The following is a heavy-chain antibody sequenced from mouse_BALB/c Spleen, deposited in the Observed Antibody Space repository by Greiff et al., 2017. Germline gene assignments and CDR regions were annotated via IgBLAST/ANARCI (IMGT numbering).Heavy chain of an antibody. V-gene: IGHV4-1*02. D-gene: IGHD2-1*01. J-gene: IGHJ4*01. CDR3: ARRRGNYFYYAMDY. CDR2: INPDSSTI. Sequence: EVKLVESGGGLVQPGGSLKLSCAASGFDFSRYWMSWVRQAPGKGLEWIGEINPDSSTINYTPSLKDKFIISRDNAKNTLYLQMSKVRSEDTALYYCARRRGNYFYYAMDYWGQGTSVTVSS. CDR1: GFDFSRYW.